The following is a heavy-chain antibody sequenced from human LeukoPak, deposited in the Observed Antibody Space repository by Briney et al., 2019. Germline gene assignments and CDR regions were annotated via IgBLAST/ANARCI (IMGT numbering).Heavy chain of an antibody. CDR2: ISESGTT. CDR1: GGSISSSIHY. J-gene: IGHJ4*02. V-gene: IGHV4-39*01. CDR3: ARYSGSYFDY. Sequence: PSEILSLTCSVSGGSISSSIHYWAWTRQPPGKGLEWLATISESGTTYYNPSLKRRVTISVDTSKNQFSLNLGSVTAADTAVYYCARYSGSYFDYWGQGALVTVSS. D-gene: IGHD6-19*01.